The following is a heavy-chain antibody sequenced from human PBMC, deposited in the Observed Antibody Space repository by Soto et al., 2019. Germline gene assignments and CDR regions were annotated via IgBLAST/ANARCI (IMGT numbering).Heavy chain of an antibody. CDR3: ARAPLTYYDFSSGYSWFDP. V-gene: IGHV4-34*01. D-gene: IGHD3-3*01. Sequence: SETLSLTCAVYGGSFSGYYWSWIRQPPGKGLEWIGEINHSGSTNYNPSLKSRVTISVDTSKNQFSLKLSSVTAADTAVYYCARAPLTYYDFSSGYSWFDPWGQGTLVTVSS. CDR2: INHSGST. J-gene: IGHJ5*02. CDR1: GGSFSGYY.